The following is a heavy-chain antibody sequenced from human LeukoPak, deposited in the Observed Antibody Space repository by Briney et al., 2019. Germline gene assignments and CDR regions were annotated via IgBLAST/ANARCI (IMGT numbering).Heavy chain of an antibody. CDR3: ALYYYDSSGYYGWFDP. D-gene: IGHD3-22*01. V-gene: IGHV1-18*01. Sequence: ASVKVSCKASGYTFTSYGISWVRQAPEQGLEWMGWISAYNGNTNYAQKLQGRVTMTTDTSTCTAYMELRSLRSDDTAVYYCALYYYDSSGYYGWFDPWGQGTLVTVSS. CDR1: GYTFTSYG. J-gene: IGHJ5*02. CDR2: ISAYNGNT.